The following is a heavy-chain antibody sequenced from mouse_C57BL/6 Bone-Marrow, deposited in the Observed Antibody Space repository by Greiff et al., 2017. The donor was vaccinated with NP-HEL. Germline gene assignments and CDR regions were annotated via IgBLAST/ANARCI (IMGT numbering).Heavy chain of an antibody. CDR1: GYTFTSYW. CDR3: ARGGYYFDY. D-gene: IGHD3-1*01. V-gene: IGHV1-52*01. J-gene: IGHJ2*01. CDR2: IDPSDSET. Sequence: QVQLKQPGAELVRPGSSVKLSCKASGYTFTSYWMHWVKQRPIQGLEWIGNIDPSDSETHYNQKFKDKATLTVNKSSSTAYMQLSSLTSEDSAVYYCARGGYYFDYWGQGTTLTVSS.